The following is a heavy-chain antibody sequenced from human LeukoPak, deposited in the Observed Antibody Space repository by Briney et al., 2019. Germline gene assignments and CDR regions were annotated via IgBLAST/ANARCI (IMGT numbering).Heavy chain of an antibody. CDR2: INWNGDST. J-gene: IGHJ4*02. D-gene: IGHD6-19*01. CDR1: GFTFDDHG. V-gene: IGHV3-20*04. CDR3: AKSLGSGWFFPFDS. Sequence: GGSLRLSCAASGFTFDDHGMTWVRQAPGKGLEWGSGINWNGDSTGYADSVKGRFTISRDNAKNSLYLQMNSLRAEDTALYYCAKSLGSGWFFPFDSWGQGTLVTVSS.